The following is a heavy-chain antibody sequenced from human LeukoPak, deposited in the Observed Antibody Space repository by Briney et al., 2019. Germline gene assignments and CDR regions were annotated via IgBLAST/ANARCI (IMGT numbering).Heavy chain of an antibody. Sequence: SETLSLTCTVSGYSISSGYYWGWIRQPPGKGLEWIGSIYHSGSTYYNPSLKSRVTISVDTSENQFSLKLSSVTAADTAVYYCAREPRAVHFDYWGQGTLVTVSS. CDR1: GYSISSGYY. J-gene: IGHJ4*02. CDR2: IYHSGST. CDR3: AREPRAVHFDY. D-gene: IGHD3-10*02. V-gene: IGHV4-38-2*02.